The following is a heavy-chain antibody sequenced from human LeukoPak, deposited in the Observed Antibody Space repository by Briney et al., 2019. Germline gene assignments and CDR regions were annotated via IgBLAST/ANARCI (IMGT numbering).Heavy chain of an antibody. CDR2: IHSGGNT. J-gene: IGHJ4*02. D-gene: IGHD3-10*01. Sequence: GGSLRLSCAASGFTFSSYVMSWVRQAPGKGLEWVSIIHSGGNTYYADSVKGRFTVSRDNSNNTLFLQMNSLRAEDTAVYYCARTTYYYDSGSYYVIDYWGQGTLVTVSS. CDR1: GFTFSSYV. V-gene: IGHV3-53*01. CDR3: ARTTYYYDSGSYYVIDY.